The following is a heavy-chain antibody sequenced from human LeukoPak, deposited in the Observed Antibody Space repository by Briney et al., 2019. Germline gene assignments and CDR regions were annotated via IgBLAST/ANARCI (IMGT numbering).Heavy chain of an antibody. Sequence: GGSLRLSCAASGFTFSSNVMSWVRQGPGKGLEWVSSISGSGGSAYYADSVQGRFTISRDNSKNTLFLQMNSLRAEDTAVYYCAKYYEWELLGLFDYWGQGTLVTVSS. CDR2: ISGSGGSA. D-gene: IGHD1-26*01. CDR3: AKYYEWELLGLFDY. V-gene: IGHV3-23*01. J-gene: IGHJ4*02. CDR1: GFTFSSNV.